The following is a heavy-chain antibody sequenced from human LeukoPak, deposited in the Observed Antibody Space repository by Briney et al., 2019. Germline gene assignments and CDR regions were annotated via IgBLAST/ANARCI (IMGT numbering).Heavy chain of an antibody. CDR3: ASDSGSYERVGTNWFDP. J-gene: IGHJ5*02. CDR2: INAGNGNT. D-gene: IGHD1-26*01. V-gene: IGHV1-3*01. Sequence: ASVKVSCKASGYTFTSYAMHWVRQAPGQRLEWMGWINAGNGNTKYSQKFQGRVTITRDTSASTAYKELSSLRSEDTAVYYCASDSGSYERVGTNWFDPWGQGTLVTVSS. CDR1: GYTFTSYA.